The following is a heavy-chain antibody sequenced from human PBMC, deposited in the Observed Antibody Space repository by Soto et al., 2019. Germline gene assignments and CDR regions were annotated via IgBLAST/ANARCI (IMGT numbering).Heavy chain of an antibody. J-gene: IGHJ4*02. CDR1: GFTFSNYW. V-gene: IGHV3-21*04. CDR3: AKDYSSGWYAIDC. Sequence: PGGSLRLSCAASGFTFSNYWMTWVRQAPGKGLEGVATISGGGSDRYYADSVKGRFTISRDNSKDTLYLQMNSLRAEDTAVYYCAKDYSSGWYAIDCWGQGTLVTVSS. CDR2: ISGGGSDR. D-gene: IGHD6-13*01.